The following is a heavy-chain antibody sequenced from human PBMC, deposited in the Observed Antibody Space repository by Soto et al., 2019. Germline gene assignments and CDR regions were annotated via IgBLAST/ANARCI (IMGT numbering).Heavy chain of an antibody. CDR2: INAGEGYT. CDR1: GITYSTYA. D-gene: IGHD5-12*01. CDR3: ARAISGYVT. Sequence: QVHLVQSGAEVKHPRASVRVSCKASGITYSTYAIHWVRQAPGQGLEWMGWINAGEGYTRYSQDFQGRVTLTTVTSASTTYMDLSNLTFEDTAVYYCARAISGYVTWGQGTQVTVSS. V-gene: IGHV1-3*01. J-gene: IGHJ5*02.